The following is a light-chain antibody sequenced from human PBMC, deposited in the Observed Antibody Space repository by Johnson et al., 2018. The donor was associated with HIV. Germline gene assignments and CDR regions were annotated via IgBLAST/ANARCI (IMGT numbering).Light chain of an antibody. Sequence: QSVLTQPPSVSAAPGHQVTISCSGSSSNIANNYVSWYQQFPGTAPKLLIYENNKRPSGISDRFSGSKSGSSATLGITGLQTGDETDFYCGTWYTSLGVYGCGTGTKVTVL. CDR3: GTWYTSLGVYG. J-gene: IGLJ1*01. V-gene: IGLV1-51*02. CDR1: SSNIANNY. CDR2: ENN.